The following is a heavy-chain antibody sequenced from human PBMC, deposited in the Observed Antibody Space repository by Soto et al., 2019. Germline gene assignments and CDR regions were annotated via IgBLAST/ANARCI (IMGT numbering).Heavy chain of an antibody. CDR3: AKGSVVVAAKFDS. J-gene: IGHJ4*02. V-gene: IGHV3-23*01. CDR1: GFTYNNYA. CDR2: ISSSGYSA. Sequence: EVQLLESGGALVQPGVSLSLSCAASGFTYNNYAMGWVRQAPGKGLEWVSAISSSGYSAYYADSVKGRFTISRNNSRNTMFLQMNKLSAEDTAVYYCAKGSVVVAAKFDSLGQVPQVTVSS. D-gene: IGHD2-21*02.